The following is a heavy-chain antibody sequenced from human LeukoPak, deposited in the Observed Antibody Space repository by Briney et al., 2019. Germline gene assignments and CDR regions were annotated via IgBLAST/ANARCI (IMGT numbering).Heavy chain of an antibody. J-gene: IGHJ6*04. V-gene: IGHV1-3*01. CDR3: ARDIVVVPAAMPFYGMDV. CDR2: INAGNGNT. Sequence: ASVKVSCKASGYTFTSYAMHWVRQAPGQRLEWMGWINAGNGNTKYSQKFQGRVTITRDTSASTAYMELSSLRSEDTAVYYCARDIVVVPAAMPFYGMDVWSKGTTVTVSS. CDR1: GYTFTSYA. D-gene: IGHD2-2*01.